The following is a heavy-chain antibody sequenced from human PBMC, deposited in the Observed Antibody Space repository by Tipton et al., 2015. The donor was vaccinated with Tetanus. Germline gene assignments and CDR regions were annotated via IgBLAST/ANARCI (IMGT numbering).Heavy chain of an antibody. V-gene: IGHV4-59*01. J-gene: IGHJ3*02. CDR3: AREDYFDNSAFDI. Sequence: TLSLTCTISGGSISRYYWAWIRQTPGKGLEWIGYIDYNGSTKYNPSLRSRVTLSLDTSKNQISMRLTSVTAADTAVYYCAREDYFDNSAFDIWGQGTMVTVSS. D-gene: IGHD2/OR15-2a*01. CDR2: IDYNGST. CDR1: GGSISRYY.